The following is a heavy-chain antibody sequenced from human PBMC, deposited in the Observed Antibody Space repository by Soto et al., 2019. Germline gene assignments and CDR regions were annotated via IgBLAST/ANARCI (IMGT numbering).Heavy chain of an antibody. CDR3: AKISSAHYYYYVMGV. CDR2: ITDSGVST. CDR1: GFTFSDYY. D-gene: IGHD3-22*01. Sequence: VQLVVSGGGLVKPGGSLRLSCAASGFTFSDYYISWIRQAPGKGLEWVSAITDSGVSTYYADSVKGRFTISRDNSKNTLFLQMNSLRVEDTAIYFCAKISSAHYYYYVMGVWGQGTTVTVSS. V-gene: IGHV3-23*04. J-gene: IGHJ6*02.